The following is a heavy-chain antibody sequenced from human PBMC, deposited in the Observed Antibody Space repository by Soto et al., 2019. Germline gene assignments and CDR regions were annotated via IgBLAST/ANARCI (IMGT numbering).Heavy chain of an antibody. CDR3: ATLWGQD. J-gene: IGHJ4*02. CDR2: IYYSGST. D-gene: IGHD3-10*01. V-gene: IGHV4-39*01. Sequence: QLQLQESGPGLVKPSETLSLTCTVSGGSISSSSYYWGWIRQPPGKGLERIGRIYYSGSTYYNPSLTSRVTLSVDTSTNQFAPTLSSVTAPDPAAYYCATLWGQDWGRGTLVTVSS. CDR1: GGSISSSSYY.